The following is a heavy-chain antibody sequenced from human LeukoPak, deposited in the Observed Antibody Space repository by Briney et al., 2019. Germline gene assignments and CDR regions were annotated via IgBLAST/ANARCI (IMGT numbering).Heavy chain of an antibody. D-gene: IGHD3-10*01. CDR1: GFIFSDHY. CDR2: CRNKVNGYTT. Sequence: GGSLRLSCAASGFIFSDHYMDWVRQAPGKGPEWVGRCRNKVNGYTTDYAASVKGRFTVSRDDSKSSLYLQMNSLKTEDTAVYYCTRGYNYGPGNIDDLDPWGQGTLVTVSS. CDR3: TRGYNYGPGNIDDLDP. V-gene: IGHV3-72*01. J-gene: IGHJ5*02.